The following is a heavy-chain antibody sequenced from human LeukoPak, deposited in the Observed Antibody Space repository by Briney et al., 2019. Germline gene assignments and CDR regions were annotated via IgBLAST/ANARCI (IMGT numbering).Heavy chain of an antibody. Sequence: GGSLRLSCAVSGFTVSSNYMSWVRQAPGKGLEWVSVIYSGGSTYYADSVKGRFTISRDNSKNTLYLQMNSLRAEDTAVYYCAREDGYNYYFDYWGQGTLVTVSS. CDR1: GFTVSSNY. D-gene: IGHD5-24*01. V-gene: IGHV3-53*01. CDR3: AREDGYNYYFDY. J-gene: IGHJ4*02. CDR2: IYSGGST.